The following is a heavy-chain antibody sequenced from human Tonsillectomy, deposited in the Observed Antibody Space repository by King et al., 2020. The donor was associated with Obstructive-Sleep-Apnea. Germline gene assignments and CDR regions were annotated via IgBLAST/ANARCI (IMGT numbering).Heavy chain of an antibody. CDR3: ARDSTTNYYNYYGMDV. V-gene: IGHV1-69*09. CDR2: IIPLLVLE. J-gene: IGHJ6*02. CDR1: GGSFNSYV. D-gene: IGHD4-17*01. Sequence: QLVQSGAEVKKAGCSAKGSCKASGGSFNSYVISWVRQAPGQGAEWGGGIIPLLVLEKYAHQFLGRVTITADKSTSTAYMELRSLRSEDTAVYYCARDSTTNYYNYYGMDVWGPGTTVTVSS.